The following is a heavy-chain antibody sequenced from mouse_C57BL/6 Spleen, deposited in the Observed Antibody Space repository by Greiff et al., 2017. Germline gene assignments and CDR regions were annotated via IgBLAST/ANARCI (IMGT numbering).Heavy chain of an antibody. V-gene: IGHV1-39*01. CDR3: ARRRSGNYDWYFDV. D-gene: IGHD2-1*01. Sequence: VQLQQSGPELVKPGASVKISCKASGYSFTDYNMNWVKQSNGKSLEWIGVINPNYGTTSYNQKFKGKATLTVDQSSSTAYMQLNSLTSEDSAIYYCARRRSGNYDWYFDVWGTGTTVTVSS. CDR1: GYSFTDYN. J-gene: IGHJ1*03. CDR2: INPNYGTT.